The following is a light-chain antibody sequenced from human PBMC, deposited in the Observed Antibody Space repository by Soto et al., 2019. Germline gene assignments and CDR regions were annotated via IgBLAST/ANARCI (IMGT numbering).Light chain of an antibody. CDR2: DAS. V-gene: IGKV3-20*01. Sequence: EIVLTQSPGTLSLSPGERATLSCRASQSVSSSYLAWYQQKPGQAPRLLIYDASSRATGIPDRFSGSGSGTHFTLTISRLEPDDSAVYYCQQYGSSHLTVDGGTKVEIK. CDR1: QSVSSSY. CDR3: QQYGSSHLT. J-gene: IGKJ4*01.